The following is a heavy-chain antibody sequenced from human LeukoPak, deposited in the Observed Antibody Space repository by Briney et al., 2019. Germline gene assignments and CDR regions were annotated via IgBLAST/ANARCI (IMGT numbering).Heavy chain of an antibody. V-gene: IGHV3-21*01. CDR1: GFTFSSYA. Sequence: GGSLRLSCAASGFTFSSYAMSWVRQAPGKGLEWVSSISDSSSYIYYADSVKGRFTISRDNAKNSLYLQMNSLRAEDTAVYYCAREQATEDFDYWGQGTLVTVSS. CDR2: ISDSSSYI. J-gene: IGHJ4*02. CDR3: AREQATEDFDY.